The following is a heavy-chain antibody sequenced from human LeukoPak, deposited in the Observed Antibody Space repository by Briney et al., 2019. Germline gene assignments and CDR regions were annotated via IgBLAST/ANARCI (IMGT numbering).Heavy chain of an antibody. Sequence: ASVKVSCKASGYTFTSYYMHWVRQAPGQGLEWMGWISAYNGNTNYAQKLQGRVTMTTDTSTSTAYMELRSLRSDDTAVYYCARDYGSGSNDYWGQGTLVTVSS. CDR1: GYTFTSYY. V-gene: IGHV1-18*04. J-gene: IGHJ4*02. CDR2: ISAYNGNT. CDR3: ARDYGSGSNDY. D-gene: IGHD3-10*01.